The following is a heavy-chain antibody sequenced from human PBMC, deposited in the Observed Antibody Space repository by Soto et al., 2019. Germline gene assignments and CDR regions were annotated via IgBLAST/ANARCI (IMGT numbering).Heavy chain of an antibody. J-gene: IGHJ5*02. V-gene: IGHV3-33*01. CDR2: IWYDGSNK. Sequence: GGSLRLSCAASGFTFSSYGMHWVRQAPGKGLEWVAVIWYDGSNKYYADSVKGRFTISRDNSKNTLYLQMNSLRAEDTAVYYCARDLVGRGGNWSAPWGQGTLVTVSS. CDR3: ARDLVGRGGNWSAP. CDR1: GFTFSSYG. D-gene: IGHD3-10*01.